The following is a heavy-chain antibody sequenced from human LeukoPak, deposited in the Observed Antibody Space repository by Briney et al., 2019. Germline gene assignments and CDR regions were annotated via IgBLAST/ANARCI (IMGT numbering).Heavy chain of an antibody. CDR3: ARLSIPPSVAAAYAFDI. CDR2: INHSGGT. Sequence: SETLSLTCAVYGGSFSGYSWNWIRQPPVKGLEWIGEINHSGGTNYNPSLKSRVTISVDTSKKQSSLKLSSVTAADTAVYYCARLSIPPSVAAAYAFDIWGQGTMVTVSS. D-gene: IGHD6-13*01. CDR1: GGSFSGYS. J-gene: IGHJ3*02. V-gene: IGHV4-34*01.